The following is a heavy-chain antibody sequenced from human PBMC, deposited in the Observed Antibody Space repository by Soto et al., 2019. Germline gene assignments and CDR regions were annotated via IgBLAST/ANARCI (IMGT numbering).Heavy chain of an antibody. Sequence: EALSRTCADCGASVSDYYWSWIRQPPGKGLEWIGSAYYSGNTHYNPSLMSRVTISLDTSNSQFSLKLGSVTAAGTAVYYCARGPLVNIVTTTSYWFFDLWGRGTPVTVYS. CDR1: GASVSDYY. J-gene: IGHJ2*01. CDR3: ARGPLVNIVTTTSYWFFDL. D-gene: IGHD5-12*01. CDR2: AYYSGNT. V-gene: IGHV4-59*02.